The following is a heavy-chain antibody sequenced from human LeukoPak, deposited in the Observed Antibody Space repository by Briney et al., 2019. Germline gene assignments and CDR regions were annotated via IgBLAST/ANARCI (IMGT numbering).Heavy chain of an antibody. J-gene: IGHJ5*02. CDR2: IYHSGST. CDR1: GGSISSGGYS. Sequence: PSETLSLTCAVSGGSISSGGYSWSWIRQPPGKGLEWIGYIYHSGSTYYNPSFKSRVTISVDRSKNQFSLKLSSVTAADTAVYYCARGLHYGSGSYSWFDPWGQGTLVTVSS. CDR3: ARGLHYGSGSYSWFDP. V-gene: IGHV4-30-2*01. D-gene: IGHD3-10*01.